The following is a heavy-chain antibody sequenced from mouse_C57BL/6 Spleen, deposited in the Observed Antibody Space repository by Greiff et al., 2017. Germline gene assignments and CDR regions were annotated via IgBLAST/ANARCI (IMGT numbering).Heavy chain of an antibody. CDR1: GFTFSDYG. CDR3: ARGPLITTVVATDAMDY. CDR2: ISSGSSTI. V-gene: IGHV5-17*01. Sequence: EVKLMESGGGLVKPGGSLKLSCAASGFTFSDYGMHWVRQAPEKGLEWVAYISSGSSTIYYADTVKGRFTISRDNAKNTLFLQMTSLRSEDTAMYYCARGPLITTVVATDAMDYWGQGTSVTVSS. D-gene: IGHD1-1*01. J-gene: IGHJ4*01.